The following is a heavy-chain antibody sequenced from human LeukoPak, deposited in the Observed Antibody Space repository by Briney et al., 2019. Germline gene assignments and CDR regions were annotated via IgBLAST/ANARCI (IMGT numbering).Heavy chain of an antibody. CDR1: GGSFSGYY. Sequence: SETLSLTCAVYGGSFSGYYWSWIRRPPGKGLEWIGEINHSGSTNYNPSLKSRVTISVDTSKNQFSLKLSSVTAADTAVYYCARGSDDYDSSGYYDYWGQGTLVTVSS. CDR2: INHSGST. V-gene: IGHV4-34*01. D-gene: IGHD3-22*01. CDR3: ARGSDDYDSSGYYDY. J-gene: IGHJ4*02.